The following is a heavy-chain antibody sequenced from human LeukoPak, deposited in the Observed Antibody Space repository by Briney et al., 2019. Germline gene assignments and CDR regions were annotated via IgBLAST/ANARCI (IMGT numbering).Heavy chain of an antibody. CDR2: IIPIFCTA. V-gene: IGHV1-69*05. Sequence: ASVKVSCKASGGTFSSYAISWVRQAPGQGLEWMGGIIPIFCTANYAQKFQGRVTITTDESTSTAYMELSSLRSEDTAVYYCARATACSSTSSYSRPRRYYYYMDVWGKGTTVTVSS. J-gene: IGHJ6*03. D-gene: IGHD2-2*01. CDR1: GGTFSSYA. CDR3: ARATACSSTSSYSRPRRYYYYMDV.